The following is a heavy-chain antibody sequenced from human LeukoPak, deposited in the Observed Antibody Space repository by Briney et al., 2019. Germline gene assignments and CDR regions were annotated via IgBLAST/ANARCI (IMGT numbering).Heavy chain of an antibody. J-gene: IGHJ6*03. D-gene: IGHD3-3*01. V-gene: IGHV4-39*07. CDR1: GGSISSSSYY. CDR2: IYYSGST. Sequence: SETLSLTCTVSGGSISSSSYYWGWIRQPPGKGLEWIGSIYYSGSTYYNPSLKSRVTISVDRSKNQFSLKLSSVTAADTAVYYCARVPHQNTYYDFWSGYSSELYYYMDVWGKGTTVTVSS. CDR3: ARVPHQNTYYDFWSGYSSELYYYMDV.